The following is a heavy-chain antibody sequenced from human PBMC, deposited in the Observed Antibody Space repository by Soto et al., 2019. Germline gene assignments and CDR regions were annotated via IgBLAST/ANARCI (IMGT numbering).Heavy chain of an antibody. J-gene: IGHJ6*02. CDR2: ISYDGSNK. D-gene: IGHD1-1*01. CDR3: ARDLDTDGMDV. V-gene: IGHV3-30*03. CDR1: GFTFSSYG. Sequence: GGSLRLSCAASGFTFSSYGMHWVRQAPGKGLEWVAVISYDGSNKYYADSVKGRFTISRDNSKNTLYLQMNSLRAEDTAVYYCARDLDTDGMDVWGQGTTVTVSS.